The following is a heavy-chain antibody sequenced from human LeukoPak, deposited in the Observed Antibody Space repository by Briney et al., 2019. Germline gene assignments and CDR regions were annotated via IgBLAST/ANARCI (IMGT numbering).Heavy chain of an antibody. CDR2: INPSGGST. J-gene: IGHJ5*02. V-gene: IGHV1-46*01. CDR1: GYTFTRYY. CDR3: ATSFRAVNWFDP. Sequence: ASVTVSRKASGYTFTRYYMNWVRQAPGQGLEWTGIINPSGGSTNYAQKFQGRVTMTRDTSTSTIYMEVSSLRSEDTAVYYCATSFRAVNWFDPWGQGTLVTVSS. D-gene: IGHD3-10*01.